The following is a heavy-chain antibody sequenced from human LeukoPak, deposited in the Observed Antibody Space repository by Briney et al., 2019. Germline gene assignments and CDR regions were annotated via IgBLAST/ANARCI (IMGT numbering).Heavy chain of an antibody. V-gene: IGHV1-18*01. CDR2: ISTHYGST. D-gene: IGHD3-16*01. Sequence: ASVKVSCKASGYTFTSYGISWVRQAPGQGLEWMGWISTHYGSTNYEQKFQGRATMTTDTSTSTAYMELRSLRSDDTAVYYCARGGNWLDPWGQGTLVTVSS. CDR1: GYTFTSYG. J-gene: IGHJ5*02. CDR3: ARGGNWLDP.